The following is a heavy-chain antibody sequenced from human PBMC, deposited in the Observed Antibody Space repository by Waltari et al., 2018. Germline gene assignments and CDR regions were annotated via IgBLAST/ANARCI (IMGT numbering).Heavy chain of an antibody. CDR3: AREAAAGVYAFDI. CDR2: INPNSGGT. D-gene: IGHD6-13*01. CDR1: GYPFTSYY. Sequence: QVQLVQSGAEVKKPGASVKVSCKASGYPFTSYYIHWVRQAPGQGLEWMGRINPNSGGTNYAQKFQGRVTMTRDTSISTAYMELSRLRSDDTAVYYCAREAAAGVYAFDIWGQGTIVTVSS. J-gene: IGHJ3*02. V-gene: IGHV1-2*06.